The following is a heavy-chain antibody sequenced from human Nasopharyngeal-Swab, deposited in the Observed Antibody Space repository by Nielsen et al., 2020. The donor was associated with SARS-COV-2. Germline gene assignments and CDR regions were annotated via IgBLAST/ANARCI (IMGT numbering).Heavy chain of an antibody. Sequence: ESLKISCAASGFTFNTYAISWVRQAPGKGLEWVSVISGSDYSTKYADSVKGRFTISRDNSKNTVNLQMNSLRAEDTAIYYCAKDRDSGDDSDDYYRYYGMDVWGQGTTVTVSS. CDR1: GFTFNTYA. V-gene: IGHV3-23*01. J-gene: IGHJ6*02. CDR2: ISGSDYST. D-gene: IGHD5-12*01. CDR3: AKDRDSGDDSDDYYRYYGMDV.